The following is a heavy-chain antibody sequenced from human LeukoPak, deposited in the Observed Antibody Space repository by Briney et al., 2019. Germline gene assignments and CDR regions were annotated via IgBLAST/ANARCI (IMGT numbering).Heavy chain of an antibody. V-gene: IGHV3-33*01. CDR1: GFTFNNSV. J-gene: IGHJ4*02. Sequence: PAGSLGLSYAASGFTFNNSVLHWVPQAPGKGLEWVAVIWYDGSNKYYADSVKGRFTISRDNSKNTLYLQMNSLRAEDTAVYYCARHVVCTFHFCCWGQVTLVTVSS. CDR2: IWYDGSNK. D-gene: IGHD3-16*01. CDR3: ARHVVCTFHFCC.